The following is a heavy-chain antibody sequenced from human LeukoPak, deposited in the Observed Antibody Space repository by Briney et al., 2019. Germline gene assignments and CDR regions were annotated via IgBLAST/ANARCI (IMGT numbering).Heavy chain of an antibody. CDR1: GGSISSHY. CDR3: ARARVGERVVGIAAAGRKPPSSGPRNSFYYYMDV. CDR2: INHSGST. D-gene: IGHD6-13*01. Sequence: PSETLSLTCTVSGGSISSHYWSWIRQPPGKGLEWIGEINHSGSTNYNPSLKSRVTISVDTSKNQFSLKLSSVTAADTAVYYCARARVGERVVGIAAAGRKPPSSGPRNSFYYYMDVWGKGTTVTVSS. V-gene: IGHV4-34*01. J-gene: IGHJ6*03.